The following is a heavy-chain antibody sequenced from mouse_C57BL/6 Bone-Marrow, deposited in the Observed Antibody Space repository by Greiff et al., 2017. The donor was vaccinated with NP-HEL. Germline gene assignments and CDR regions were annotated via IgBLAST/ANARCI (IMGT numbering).Heavy chain of an antibody. CDR1: GYAFSSSW. Sequence: VKLMESGPELVKPGASVKISCKASGYAFSSSWMNWVKQRPGKGLEWIGRIYPGDGDTNYNGKFKGKATLTADKSSSTAYMQLSSLTSEDSAVYFCAGYRRGYAMDYWGQGTSVTVSS. V-gene: IGHV1-82*01. CDR2: IYPGDGDT. J-gene: IGHJ4*01. CDR3: AGYRRGYAMDY. D-gene: IGHD2-14*01.